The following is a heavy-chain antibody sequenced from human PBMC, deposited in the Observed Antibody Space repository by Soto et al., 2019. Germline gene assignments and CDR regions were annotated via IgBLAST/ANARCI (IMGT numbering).Heavy chain of an antibody. CDR2: IYYSGST. Sequence: QVQLQESGPGLVKPSETLSLTCTVSGGSISSYYWSWIRQPPGKGLEWIGYIYYSGSTNYNPSLKSRVTISVDTSKNQFSLKLSSVTAADTAVYYCARWEMLRAFDIWGQGTMVTVSS. V-gene: IGHV4-59*08. J-gene: IGHJ3*02. CDR1: GGSISSYY. CDR3: ARWEMLRAFDI. D-gene: IGHD1-26*01.